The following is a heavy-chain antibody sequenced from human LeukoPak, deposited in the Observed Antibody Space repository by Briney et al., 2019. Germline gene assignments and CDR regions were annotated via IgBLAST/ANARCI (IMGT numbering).Heavy chain of an antibody. D-gene: IGHD6-6*01. J-gene: IGHJ5*02. V-gene: IGHV3-20*04. Sequence: GGSLRLSCAASGFTFDDYGMSWVRQAPGKGLEWVSGINWNGGSTGYADSVKGRFTISRDNAKNSLYLQMNSLRAEDTALYYCARDEVMITARPPLYNWFDPWGQGTLVTVSS. CDR1: GFTFDDYG. CDR2: INWNGGST. CDR3: ARDEVMITARPPLYNWFDP.